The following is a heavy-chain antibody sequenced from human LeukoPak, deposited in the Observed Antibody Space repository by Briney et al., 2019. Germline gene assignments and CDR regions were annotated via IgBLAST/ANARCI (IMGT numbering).Heavy chain of an antibody. V-gene: IGHV3-7*01. CDR3: ARSGLPRAFDI. CDR2: IKQDGSEK. CDR1: GFSLSDYY. D-gene: IGHD2-15*01. J-gene: IGHJ3*02. Sequence: GGSLRLSCGASGFSLSDYYMSWIRQAPGKGLEWVANIKQDGSEKYSVDSVKGRFTISRDNAKNSLYLQMNSLRAEDTAVYYCARSGLPRAFDIWGQGTMVTVSS.